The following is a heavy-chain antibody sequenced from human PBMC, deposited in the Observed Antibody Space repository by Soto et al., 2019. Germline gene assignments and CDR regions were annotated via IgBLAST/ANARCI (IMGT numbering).Heavy chain of an antibody. J-gene: IGHJ4*02. V-gene: IGHV4-30-2*01. D-gene: IGHD2-21*01. CDR3: ARTPRRNKGYPAYFDY. CDR1: GGSISSGGYS. Sequence: SETLSLTCAVSGGSISSGGYSWSWIRQPPGKGLEWIGYIYPSGSTYYNPSLKRGGTITADRSKKQFSLKLGSVTAADRAVYYCARTPRRNKGYPAYFDYWGQGTLVTV. CDR2: IYPSGST.